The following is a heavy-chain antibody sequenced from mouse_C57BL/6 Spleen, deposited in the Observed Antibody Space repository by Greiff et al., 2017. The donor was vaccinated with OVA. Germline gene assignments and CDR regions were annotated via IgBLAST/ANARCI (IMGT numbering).Heavy chain of an antibody. CDR3: TRRKYLTGTGGYFDY. J-gene: IGHJ2*01. CDR1: GYTFTDYE. Sequence: QVQLQQSGAELVRPGASVTLSCKASGYTFTDYEMHWVKQTPVHGLEWIGAIDPETGGTAYNQKFKGTAILTDDKSSRTAYMELRSLTAEDSAVYDCTRRKYLTGTGGYFDYWGQGTTLTVSS. CDR2: IDPETGGT. D-gene: IGHD4-1*01. V-gene: IGHV1-15*01.